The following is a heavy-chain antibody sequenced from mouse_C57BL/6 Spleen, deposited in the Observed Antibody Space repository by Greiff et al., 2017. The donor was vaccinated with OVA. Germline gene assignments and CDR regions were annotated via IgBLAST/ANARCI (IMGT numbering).Heavy chain of an antibody. D-gene: IGHD1-1*01. J-gene: IGHJ4*01. V-gene: IGHV6-3*01. CDR2: IRLKSDNYAT. Sequence: EVKLQESGGGLVQPGGSMKLSCVASGFTFSNYWMNWVRQSPEKGLEWVAQIRLKSDNYATHYAESVKGRFTISRDDSKSSVYLQMNNLRAEDTGIYYCTIGRNYYGYYAMDYWGQGTSVTVSS. CDR1: GFTFSNYW. CDR3: TIGRNYYGYYAMDY.